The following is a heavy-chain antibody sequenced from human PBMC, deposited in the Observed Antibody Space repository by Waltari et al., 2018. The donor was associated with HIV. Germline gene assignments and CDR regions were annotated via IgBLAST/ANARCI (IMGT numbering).Heavy chain of an antibody. V-gene: IGHV4-61*02. CDR1: GGSIRSGSYY. Sequence: QVQLQESGPGLVKPSQTLSLTCTVSGGSIRSGSYYWNWIRQPAGKGLEWIGRIYTSGSTNYNPSLMSRVTISVDTSKNQFSLKLSSVTAADTAVYYCTIQSSGWIDAFDIWGQGTMVTVSS. J-gene: IGHJ3*02. D-gene: IGHD6-19*01. CDR2: IYTSGST. CDR3: TIQSSGWIDAFDI.